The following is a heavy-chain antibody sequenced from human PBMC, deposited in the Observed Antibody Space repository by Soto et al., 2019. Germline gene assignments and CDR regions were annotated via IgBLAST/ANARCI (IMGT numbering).Heavy chain of an antibody. Sequence: SETLSLTCTVSGASISGFYWSWIRKSAGKGLEWIGRIYATGTTDYNPSLKSRVMMSVDTSKKQFSLKLRSVTAADTAVYYCVRDGTKTLRDWFDPWGQGISVTGSS. V-gene: IGHV4-4*07. CDR1: GASISGFY. CDR2: IYATGTT. CDR3: VRDGTKTLRDWFDP. J-gene: IGHJ5*02. D-gene: IGHD1-1*01.